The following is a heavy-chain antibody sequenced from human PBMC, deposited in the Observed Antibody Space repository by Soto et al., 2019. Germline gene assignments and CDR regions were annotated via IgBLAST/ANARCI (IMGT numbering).Heavy chain of an antibody. Sequence: GASVKVSCKASGYTFTSYGIRWVRQAPGQGLEWMGWISAYNGNTNYAQKLQGRVTMTTDTSTSTAYMELRSLRSDDTAVYYCARDGSYYLPDYYYYGMDVWGQGTTVTVSS. CDR2: ISAYNGNT. V-gene: IGHV1-18*04. J-gene: IGHJ6*02. D-gene: IGHD1-26*01. CDR1: GYTFTSYG. CDR3: ARDGSYYLPDYYYYGMDV.